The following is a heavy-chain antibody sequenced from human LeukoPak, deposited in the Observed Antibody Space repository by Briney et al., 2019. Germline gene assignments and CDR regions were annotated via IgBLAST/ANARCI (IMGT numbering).Heavy chain of an antibody. V-gene: IGHV1-18*01. Sequence: ASVKVSCKASGYTFTSYGISWVRQAPGQGLEWMGWISAYNGNTNYAQKLQGRVTMTTDTSTSTAYMELRSLRSDDTAVYYCARGRDYGDDGKTYYYYGMDVWGQGTTVTVSS. J-gene: IGHJ6*02. CDR1: GYTFTSYG. CDR3: ARGRDYGDDGKTYYYYGMDV. D-gene: IGHD4-17*01. CDR2: ISAYNGNT.